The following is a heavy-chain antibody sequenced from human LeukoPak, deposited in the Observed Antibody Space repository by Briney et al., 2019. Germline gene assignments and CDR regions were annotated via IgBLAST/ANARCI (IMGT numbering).Heavy chain of an antibody. CDR1: GGSISSYY. J-gene: IGHJ3*02. D-gene: IGHD3-16*01. CDR3: ARDPYDYVARGAFDI. Sequence: SETLSLTCTVSGGSISSYYWSWIRQPPGKGLEWIGYIYYSGSTNYNPSLKSRVTISVDTSKNQFSLKLSSVTAADTAVYYCARDPYDYVARGAFDIWGQGTMVTVSS. CDR2: IYYSGST. V-gene: IGHV4-59*01.